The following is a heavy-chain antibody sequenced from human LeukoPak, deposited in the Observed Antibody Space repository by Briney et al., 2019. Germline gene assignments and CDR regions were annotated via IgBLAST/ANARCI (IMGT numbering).Heavy chain of an antibody. V-gene: IGHV4-39*01. CDR3: ARMGDSSGRYLNWFDP. D-gene: IGHD6-19*01. J-gene: IGHJ5*02. Sequence: LETLSLTCTVSGGSISSSSYYWGWIRQPPGKGLEWIGSIYYSGSTYYNPSLKSRVTISVDTSKNQFSLKLSSVTAADTAVYYCARMGDSSGRYLNWFDPWGQGTLVTVSS. CDR2: IYYSGST. CDR1: GGSISSSSYY.